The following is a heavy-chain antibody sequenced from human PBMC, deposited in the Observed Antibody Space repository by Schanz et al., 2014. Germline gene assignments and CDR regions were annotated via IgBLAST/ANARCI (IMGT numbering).Heavy chain of an antibody. CDR1: GFTFSSYA. CDR3: VKIGYTHWSLDD. Sequence: EVQLLESGGGLVQPGGSLRLSCAASGFTFSSYAMSWVRQAPGKGLEWVAAINQAASVQYYVDSVKGRFTISRDDAKNSHYLQMNSLRVEDTAVFYCVKIGYTHWSLDDWGQGTLVTVSS. V-gene: IGHV3-7*01. D-gene: IGHD6-13*01. CDR2: INQAASVQ. J-gene: IGHJ4*02.